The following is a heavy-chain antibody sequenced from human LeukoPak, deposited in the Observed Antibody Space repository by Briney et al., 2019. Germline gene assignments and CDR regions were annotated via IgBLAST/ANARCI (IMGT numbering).Heavy chain of an antibody. CDR2: ISYDGSNK. D-gene: IGHD3-10*02. J-gene: IGHJ5*02. CDR3: ARGGVTTFPRHEQNWFDP. V-gene: IGHV3-30-3*01. CDR1: GFTFSSYA. Sequence: GGSLRLSCAASGFTFSSYAMHWVRQAPGKGLEWVAVISYDGSNKYYADSVKGRFTISRDNSKNTLYLQMNSLRAEDTAVYYCARGGVTTFPRHEQNWFDPWGQGTLVTVSS.